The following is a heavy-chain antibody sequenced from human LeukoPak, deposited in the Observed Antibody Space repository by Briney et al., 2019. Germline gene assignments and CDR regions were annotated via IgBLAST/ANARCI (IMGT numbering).Heavy chain of an antibody. CDR1: GGSISSYY. J-gene: IGHJ4*02. D-gene: IGHD3-9*01. CDR2: IYYSETT. CDR3: ARGLTYYDILTSYYTFPYFDY. Sequence: SETLSLTCTVSGGSISSYYWSWIRQPPGRGLEGIGYIYYSETTNYNPPLKSRVTISIDTSKNQYSLKLSSVTAADTAVYYCARGLTYYDILTSYYTFPYFDYWGQGTLVTVSS. V-gene: IGHV4-59*01.